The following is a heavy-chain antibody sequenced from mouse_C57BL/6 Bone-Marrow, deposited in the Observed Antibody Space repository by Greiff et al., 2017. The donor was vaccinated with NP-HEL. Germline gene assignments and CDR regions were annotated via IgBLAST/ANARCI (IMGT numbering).Heavy chain of an antibody. Sequence: VKLVESGPELVKPGASVKLSCKASGYTFTSYDINWVKQRPGQGLEWIGWIYPRDGSTKYNEKFKGKATLTVDTSSSTAYMELHSLTSEDSAVYFCARPPLLRRWYFDVWGTGTTVTVSS. CDR1: GYTFTSYD. J-gene: IGHJ1*03. D-gene: IGHD1-2*01. V-gene: IGHV1-85*01. CDR3: ARPPLLRRWYFDV. CDR2: IYPRDGST.